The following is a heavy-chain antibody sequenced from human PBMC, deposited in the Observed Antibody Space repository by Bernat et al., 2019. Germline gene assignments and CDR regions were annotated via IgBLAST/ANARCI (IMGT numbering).Heavy chain of an antibody. J-gene: IGHJ4*02. CDR1: GFTFRSYA. CDR3: AKDLYGDYGFGVY. V-gene: IGHV3-23*04. D-gene: IGHD4-17*01. Sequence: EVQLVESGGGLVQPGGSLRPSCAASGFTFRSYAMTWVRQAPGKGLEWVSTISGGGIGTYYADSVKGRFTISRDSSKNTLYLQMNSLRAEDTAVYYCAKDLYGDYGFGVYWGQGTLVTVSS. CDR2: ISGGGIGT.